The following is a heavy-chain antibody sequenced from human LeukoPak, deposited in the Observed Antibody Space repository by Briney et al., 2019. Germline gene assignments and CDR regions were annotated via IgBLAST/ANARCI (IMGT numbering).Heavy chain of an antibody. Sequence: SETLSLSCTVSGGSISSSAFYWVWIRQPPGMGLEWIGSIYYSGSTDDNPSLKSRVTISVDTSKNQFSLKLSSVTAADTAVYYCARRVGAKGWFAYWGQGTLVTVSS. V-gene: IGHV4-39*01. CDR3: ARRVGAKGWFAY. CDR2: IYYSGST. J-gene: IGHJ4*02. CDR1: GGSISSSAFY. D-gene: IGHD1-26*01.